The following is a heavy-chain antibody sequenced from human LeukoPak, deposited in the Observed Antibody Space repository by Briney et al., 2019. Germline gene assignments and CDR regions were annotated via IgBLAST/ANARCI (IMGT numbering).Heavy chain of an antibody. D-gene: IGHD4-17*01. CDR1: GGSFSGYY. Sequence: PSETLSLTCAVYGGSFSGYYWSWIRQPPGKGLEWIGEINHSGSTNYNPSLKSRVTISVDTSKNQFSLKLSSATAADTAVYYCARGGDGDYALFDYWGQGTLVTVSS. CDR3: ARGGDGDYALFDY. V-gene: IGHV4-34*01. J-gene: IGHJ4*02. CDR2: INHSGST.